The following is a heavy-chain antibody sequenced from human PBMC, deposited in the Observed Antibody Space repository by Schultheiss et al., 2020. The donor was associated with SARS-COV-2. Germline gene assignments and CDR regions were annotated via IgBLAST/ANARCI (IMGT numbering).Heavy chain of an antibody. V-gene: IGHV4-59*08. CDR3: ARHWYYYDSSGYPGALDI. Sequence: SETLSLTCTVSGGSISSYYWSWIRQPPGKGLEWIGYIYYSGSTNYNPSLKSRVTISVDTSKNQFSLKLSSVTAADTAVYYCARHWYYYDSSGYPGALDIWGQGTMVTVSS. CDR1: GGSISSYY. CDR2: IYYSGST. D-gene: IGHD3-22*01. J-gene: IGHJ3*02.